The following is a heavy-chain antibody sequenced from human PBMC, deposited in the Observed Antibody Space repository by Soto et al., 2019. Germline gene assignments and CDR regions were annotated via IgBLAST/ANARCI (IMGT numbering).Heavy chain of an antibody. Sequence: EVQLVESGGGLVQPGGSLRLSCAASGFTFSSYSMNWVRQAPGKGLEWVSYISSSSSTIYYADSVKGRFTISRDNAKNSLYLQMNILRDEDTAVYYCARSDEYGLAFDIWGQGTMVTVSS. J-gene: IGHJ3*02. CDR1: GFTFSSYS. V-gene: IGHV3-48*02. CDR2: ISSSSSTI. D-gene: IGHD6-6*01. CDR3: ARSDEYGLAFDI.